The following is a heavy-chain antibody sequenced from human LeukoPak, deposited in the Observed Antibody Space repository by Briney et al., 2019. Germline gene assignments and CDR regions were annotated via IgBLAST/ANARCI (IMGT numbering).Heavy chain of an antibody. Sequence: SETLSLTCTVSGYSISSGFYWGWIRQSPEKGLEWIGSIFHSGSTYYNPSLKSRVTISVDTSKNQFSLRLTSVTAADTAVYYCARVPLTVVTRRYFDYWGQGTLVTVST. CDR1: GYSISSGFY. CDR3: ARVPLTVVTRRYFDY. J-gene: IGHJ4*02. V-gene: IGHV4-38-2*02. D-gene: IGHD4-23*01. CDR2: IFHSGST.